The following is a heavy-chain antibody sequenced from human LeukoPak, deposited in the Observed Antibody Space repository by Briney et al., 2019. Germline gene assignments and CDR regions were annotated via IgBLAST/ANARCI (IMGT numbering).Heavy chain of an antibody. J-gene: IGHJ4*01. D-gene: IGHD2-2*01. V-gene: IGHV3-64D*06. CDR2: ISSNGGST. CDR3: VKDFRCSSTSCLHKFGY. CDR1: GFTFSSYA. Sequence: SGGSLRLSCSASGFTFSSYAMHWVRQAPGKGLEYVSAISSNGGSTYYADSVKGRFTISRDNSKNTLYLQMGSLRAEDTAVYYCVKDFRCSSTSCLHKFGYWGQGTLGTGS.